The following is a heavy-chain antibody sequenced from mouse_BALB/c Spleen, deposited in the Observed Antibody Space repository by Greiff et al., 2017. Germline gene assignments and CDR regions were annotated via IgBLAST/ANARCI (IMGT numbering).Heavy chain of an antibody. D-gene: IGHD2-3*01. CDR2: IWSGGST. V-gene: IGHV2-4-1*01. CDR1: GFSLTSYG. Sequence: VKLQESGPGLVQPSQSLSITCTVSGFSLTSYGVHWVRQSPGKGLEWLGVIWSGGSTDYNAAFISRLSISKDNSKSQVFFKMNSLQADDTAIYYCAKNIYDGYYGFAYWGQGTLVTVSA. CDR3: AKNIYDGYYGFAY. J-gene: IGHJ3*01.